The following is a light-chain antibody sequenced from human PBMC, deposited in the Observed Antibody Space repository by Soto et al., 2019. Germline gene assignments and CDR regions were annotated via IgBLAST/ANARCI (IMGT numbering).Light chain of an antibody. J-gene: IGKJ4*01. Sequence: DIQVTQSPSSLSASLGDRVTITCRANQAIGVYLAWFQQPPGQVPKLLIYAASALQSGVPSRFSGSGSGTDFTLTISSLQPEHIATYFCQKYNRAASTFGGGTKVEI. CDR3: QKYNRAAST. CDR1: QAIGVY. V-gene: IGKV1-27*01. CDR2: AAS.